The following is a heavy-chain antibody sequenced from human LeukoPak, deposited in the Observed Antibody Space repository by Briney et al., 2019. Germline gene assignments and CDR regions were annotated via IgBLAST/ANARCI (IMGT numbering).Heavy chain of an antibody. CDR2: ISSSSSYI. V-gene: IGHV3-21*01. Sequence: GGSLRLSCAAPGFTFNNFIMNWVRQAPGKGLEWVSSISSSSSYIYYADSVEGRFTISRDNAKNSLYLQMNSLRAEDTAVYYCARSGPAGIRANWFDPWGQGTLVTVSS. CDR1: GFTFNNFI. D-gene: IGHD6-13*01. J-gene: IGHJ5*02. CDR3: ARSGPAGIRANWFDP.